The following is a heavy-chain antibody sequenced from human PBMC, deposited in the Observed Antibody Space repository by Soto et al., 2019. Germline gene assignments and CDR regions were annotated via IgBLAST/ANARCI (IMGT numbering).Heavy chain of an antibody. CDR1: GFNFSDYY. D-gene: IGHD3-10*01. V-gene: IGHV3-21*04. Sequence: PGGSLRLSCAGSGFNFSDYYMVWVRQAPGKGLEWVSSISRSGANIHYADSVKGRFTISRDNARNSLYLQMNSLRAEYTARYFCARGINRSGAYWGQGTQATVSS. J-gene: IGHJ4*02. CDR2: ISRSGANI. CDR3: ARGINRSGAY.